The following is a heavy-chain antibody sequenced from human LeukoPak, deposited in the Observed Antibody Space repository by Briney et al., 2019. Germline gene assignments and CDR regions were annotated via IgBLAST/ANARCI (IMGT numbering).Heavy chain of an antibody. J-gene: IGHJ4*02. CDR3: AKDDSMTLDHFDY. CDR1: GFTFKNCA. CDR2: INYSGGHK. Sequence: PGRSLRLSCVASGFTFKNCAMSWVRQAAGKGLEWVSGINYSGGHKYYADSVKGRFTISRDSSKNTLSLQMNSLTTEDTAVYYCAKDDSMTLDHFDYWGQGALVTVSS. V-gene: IGHV3-23*01. D-gene: IGHD4-11*01.